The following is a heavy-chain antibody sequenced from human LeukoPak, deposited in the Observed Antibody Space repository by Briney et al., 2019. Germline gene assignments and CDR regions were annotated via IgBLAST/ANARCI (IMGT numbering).Heavy chain of an antibody. CDR3: ARGGGLYYDILTGYYFSPHAFDI. CDR2: IDSGGST. D-gene: IGHD3-9*01. CDR1: GFTVSSNY. J-gene: IGHJ3*02. Sequence: GGSLRLSCAASGFTVSSNYMSWVRQAPGKGLEWVSVIDSGGSTYYADSVKGRFTISRDNSKNTLYLQMNSLRAEDTAVYYCARGGGLYYDILTGYYFSPHAFDIWGQGTMVTVSS. V-gene: IGHV3-66*01.